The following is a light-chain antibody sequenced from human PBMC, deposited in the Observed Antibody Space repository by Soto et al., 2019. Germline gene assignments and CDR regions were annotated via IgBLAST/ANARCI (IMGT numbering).Light chain of an antibody. CDR2: QDS. CDR3: QAWDS. J-gene: IGLJ1*01. V-gene: IGLV3-1*01. CDR1: KLGDKY. Sequence: SYELTQPPSVSVSPGQTASITCSGDKLGDKYACWYQQKPGQSPVLVIYQDSKRPSGIPERFSGSNSGNTATLTISGTQAMDEADYYCQAWDSFGPGTKLTVL.